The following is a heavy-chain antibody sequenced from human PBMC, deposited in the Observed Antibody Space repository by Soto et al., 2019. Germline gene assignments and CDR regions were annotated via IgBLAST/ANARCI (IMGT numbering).Heavy chain of an antibody. Sequence: ASVKVSCKVSGYTLTELSMHWVRQAPGKGLEWMGGFDPEDGETIYAQKFQGRVAMTEDTSTDTAYMELSSLRSEDTAVYYCATTKREKQWLVKYYYGMDVWGQGTTVTVSS. CDR2: FDPEDGET. D-gene: IGHD6-19*01. V-gene: IGHV1-24*01. CDR3: ATTKREKQWLVKYYYGMDV. CDR1: GYTLTELS. J-gene: IGHJ6*02.